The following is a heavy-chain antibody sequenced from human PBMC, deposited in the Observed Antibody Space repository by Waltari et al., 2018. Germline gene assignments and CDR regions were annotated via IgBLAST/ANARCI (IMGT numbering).Heavy chain of an antibody. J-gene: IGHJ4*02. CDR3: ARVLGRWLQSIVCY. D-gene: IGHD2-21*01. V-gene: IGHV1-8*01. Sequence: QVQLVQSGAEVKKPGASVKVSCKASGYTFTSYDINWVRKATGQGLEWMGWMNPNSGNTGYAQKFQGRVTMTRNTSISTAYMELSSLRSEDTAVYYCARVLGRWLQSIVCYWGQGTLVTVSS. CDR2: MNPNSGNT. CDR1: GYTFTSYD.